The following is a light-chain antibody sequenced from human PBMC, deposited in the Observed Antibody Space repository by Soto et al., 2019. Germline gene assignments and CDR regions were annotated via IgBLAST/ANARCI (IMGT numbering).Light chain of an antibody. V-gene: IGLV1-40*01. CDR1: SSNIGAGSD. J-gene: IGLJ1*01. CDR2: GNS. Sequence: QLVLTQPPSVSGAPGQRVTISCTGSSSNIGAGSDVHWYQQLPGTAPKLLIYGNSNRPSGVPDRFSGSKSGTSASLAITGLQAEDEADYYCQSFDDRLSGYVFGTGTKVTVL. CDR3: QSFDDRLSGYV.